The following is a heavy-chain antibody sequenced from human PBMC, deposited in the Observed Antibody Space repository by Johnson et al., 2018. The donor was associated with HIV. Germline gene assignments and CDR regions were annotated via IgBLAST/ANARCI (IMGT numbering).Heavy chain of an antibody. CDR3: TRGATWFGDAFDI. V-gene: IGHV3-20*04. CDR2: INWNGGST. J-gene: IGHJ3*02. D-gene: IGHD3-10*01. Sequence: MQVVESGGGVVQPGGSLRLSCAASGFTFSSYAMHWVRQDPGKGLEWVSGINWNGGSTGYADSVKGRFTISRDNAKNSLYLQMNSLRAEDTALYYCTRGATWFGDAFDIWGQGTMVTVSS. CDR1: GFTFSSYA.